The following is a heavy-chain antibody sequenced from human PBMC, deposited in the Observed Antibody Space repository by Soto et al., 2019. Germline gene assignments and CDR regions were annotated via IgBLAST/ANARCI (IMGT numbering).Heavy chain of an antibody. CDR3: AKDSGPQGKDFDY. CDR2: ISANNDHT. V-gene: IGHV1-18*01. J-gene: IGHJ4*02. Sequence: EASVKVSCKASGYTLNTYGITWVRQAPGQGLEWMGWISANNDHTNYPQKLQGRVTMTTDTSTSTAYMELRSLTSEDTAVYYCAKDSGPQGKDFDYWGQGTLVTVSS. CDR1: GYTLNTYG. D-gene: IGHD3-10*01.